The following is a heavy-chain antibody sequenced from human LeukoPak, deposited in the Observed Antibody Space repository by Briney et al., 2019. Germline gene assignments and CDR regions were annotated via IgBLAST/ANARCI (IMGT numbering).Heavy chain of an antibody. V-gene: IGHV1-2*02. J-gene: IGHJ5*02. CDR1: GYTFTGYY. D-gene: IGHD3-3*01. Sequence: ASVKVSCKASGYTFTGYYMHWVRQAPGQGLEWMGWINPNSGGTNYAQKLQGRVTMTTDTSTSTAYMELRSLRSDDTAVYYCARPGLTYYDFWSGYYTPDENWFDPWGQGTLVTVSS. CDR3: ARPGLTYYDFWSGYYTPDENWFDP. CDR2: INPNSGGT.